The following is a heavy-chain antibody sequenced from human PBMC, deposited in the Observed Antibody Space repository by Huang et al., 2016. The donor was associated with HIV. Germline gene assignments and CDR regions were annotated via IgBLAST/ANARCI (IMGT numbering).Heavy chain of an antibody. CDR2: INTKTGKP. J-gene: IGHJ4*02. V-gene: IGHV7-4-1*02. CDR3: ARYRLTGTFLDS. D-gene: IGHD3-9*01. CDR1: GYTFTTYS. Sequence: QVQLVQSGSELRKPGASVKVSCKASGYTFTTYSLIWVRQAPGQGLEWMGWINTKTGKPTYAQGFTVRFVFSLDTTVSTAYLQISSLKTDDTAKYFCARYRLTGTFLDSWGQGTQVTVSS.